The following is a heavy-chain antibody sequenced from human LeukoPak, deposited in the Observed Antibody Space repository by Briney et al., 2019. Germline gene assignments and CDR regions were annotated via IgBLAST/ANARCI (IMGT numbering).Heavy chain of an antibody. J-gene: IGHJ4*02. CDR2: ISSSSSTI. V-gene: IGHV3-48*01. CDR1: GFTFSSYS. D-gene: IGHD3-3*01. CDR3: SRFWSGYYPDLDDY. Sequence: GGSLRLSCAASGFTFSSYSRNWVGQAPGKGREWVSYISSSSSTIYYTESGKGRFTISRDNAKHSLYLQMNSLRAEDTAVYYCSRFWSGYYPDLDDYWGQGTLVTVSS.